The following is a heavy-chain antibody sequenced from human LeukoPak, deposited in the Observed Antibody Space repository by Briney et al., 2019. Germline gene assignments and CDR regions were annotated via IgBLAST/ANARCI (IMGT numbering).Heavy chain of an antibody. V-gene: IGHV4-61*01. Sequence: PSETLSLTCTVSGYSISSGYYWGWIRQPPGKGLEWIGYIYYSGSTNYNPSLKSRVTISVDTSKNQFSLKLSSVTAADTAVYYCARALYYYYMDVWGKGTTVTVSS. CDR3: ARALYYYYMDV. J-gene: IGHJ6*03. CDR1: GYSISSGYY. CDR2: IYYSGST.